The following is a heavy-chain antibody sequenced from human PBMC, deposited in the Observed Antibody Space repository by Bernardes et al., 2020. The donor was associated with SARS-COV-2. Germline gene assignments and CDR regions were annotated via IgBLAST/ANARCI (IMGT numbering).Heavy chain of an antibody. V-gene: IGHV1-2*02. CDR3: AIGYQERVGRTDFDI. Sequence: PGQGLEWIGWINPNSGGTNYAQTFQGRVTMTRDTSISTAYMELSRLRSYDTAVYYVAIGYQERVGRTDFDIGGQGKIVTVS. J-gene: IGHJ3*02. D-gene: IGHD2-2*01. CDR2: INPNSGGT.